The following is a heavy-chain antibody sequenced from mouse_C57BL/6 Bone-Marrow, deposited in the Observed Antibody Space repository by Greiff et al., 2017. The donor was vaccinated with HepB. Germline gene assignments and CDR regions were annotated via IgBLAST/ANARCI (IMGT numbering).Heavy chain of an antibody. Sequence: QVQLQQPGAELVRPGSSVKLSCKASGYTFTSYWMHWVKQRPIQGLEWIGNIDPSDSETHYNQKFKDKATLTVDKSSSTAYMQLSSLTSEDSAVYYCARGITLGGNYFDYWGQGTTLTVSS. CDR1: GYTFTSYW. J-gene: IGHJ2*01. CDR2: IDPSDSET. V-gene: IGHV1-52*01. CDR3: ARGITLGGNYFDY. D-gene: IGHD2-4*01.